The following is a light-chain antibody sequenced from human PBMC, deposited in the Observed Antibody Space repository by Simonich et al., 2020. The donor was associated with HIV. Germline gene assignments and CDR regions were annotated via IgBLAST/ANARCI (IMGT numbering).Light chain of an antibody. J-gene: IGKJ2*01. CDR2: DAS. V-gene: IGKV3-11*01. Sequence: EVVLTQSPATLSLSPGERATLSCRASQSVSSYLAWYQQKPGQAPRLLLYDASNRATGIPGRFSGSGSGTDFTLTISSLEPEDFAVYYCQQYNNWPYTFGQGTKLEIK. CDR1: QSVSSY. CDR3: QQYNNWPYT.